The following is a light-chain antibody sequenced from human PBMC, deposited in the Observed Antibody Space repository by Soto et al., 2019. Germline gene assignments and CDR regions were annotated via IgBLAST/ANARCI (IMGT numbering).Light chain of an antibody. V-gene: IGKV1-27*01. CDR3: QKYNSAPRT. J-gene: IGKJ1*01. Sequence: DIQMTQSPSSLSASVGDRVTITCRASQGIANYLAWYQQKPGKVPKLLIYTASTLQLGVPSRFSGSGSGTDFTLTISSLQPEDVATYYCQKYNSAPRTFGQGTKVEIK. CDR1: QGIANY. CDR2: TAS.